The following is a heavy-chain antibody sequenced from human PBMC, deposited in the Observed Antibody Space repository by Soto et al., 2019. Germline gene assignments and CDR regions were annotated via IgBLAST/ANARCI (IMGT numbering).Heavy chain of an antibody. V-gene: IGHV3-33*03. CDR2: IWYDGSNK. Sequence: PGGSLRLSCAASGFTFSSYGMHWVRQAPGKGLEWVAVIWYDGSNKYYADSVKGRFTISRDNSKNTLYLQMNSLRAEDTALYYCAKGRTGTTPRYFDYWGQGTLVTVSS. J-gene: IGHJ4*02. CDR3: AKGRTGTTPRYFDY. CDR1: GFTFSSYG. D-gene: IGHD1-1*01.